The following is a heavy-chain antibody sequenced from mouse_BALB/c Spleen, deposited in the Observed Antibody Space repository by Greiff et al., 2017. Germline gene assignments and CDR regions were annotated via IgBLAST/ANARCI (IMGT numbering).Heavy chain of an antibody. J-gene: IGHJ4*01. CDR2: ISNLAYSI. V-gene: IGHV5-15*02. Sequence: EVMLVESGGGLVQPGGSRKLSCAASGFTFSDYGMAWVRQAPGKGPEWVAFISNLAYSIYYADTVTGRFTISRENAKNTLYLEMSSLRSEDTAMYYCAREGYDDAMDYWGQGTSVTVSS. CDR1: GFTFSDYG. CDR3: AREGYDDAMDY. D-gene: IGHD2-2*01.